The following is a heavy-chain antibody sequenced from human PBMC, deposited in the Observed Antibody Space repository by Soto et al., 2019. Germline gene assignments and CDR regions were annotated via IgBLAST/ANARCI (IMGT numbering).Heavy chain of an antibody. J-gene: IGHJ5*02. CDR2: IYSGGST. D-gene: IGHD6-13*01. Sequence: LRPSCAASGFPVSSNYMSWVRQAPGKGLEWDSVIYSGGSTYYADSVKGRFTISRDNSKNTLYLQMSSLRAEDTAVYYCAREVPNHAMRSSSSMSLVPLGQGILVTV. CDR3: AREVPNHAMRSSSSMSLVP. CDR1: GFPVSSNY. V-gene: IGHV3-53*01.